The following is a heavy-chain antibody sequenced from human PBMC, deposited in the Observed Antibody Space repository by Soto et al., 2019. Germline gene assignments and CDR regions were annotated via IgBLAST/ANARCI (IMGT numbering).Heavy chain of an antibody. CDR2: IKQAGSEK. D-gene: IGHD6-25*01. CDR1: GFTFSAYW. Sequence: EVQLVESGGGLVQTGGSLRLSCAASGFTFSAYWMSWVRQAPGKGLEWVANIKQAGSEKYYVDSVNGRFIISRDDAKNSWLLQVHSLRVEDTAVYYCAREKRANGYFYYWGQATLVTVSS. CDR3: AREKRANGYFYY. J-gene: IGHJ4*02. V-gene: IGHV3-7*01.